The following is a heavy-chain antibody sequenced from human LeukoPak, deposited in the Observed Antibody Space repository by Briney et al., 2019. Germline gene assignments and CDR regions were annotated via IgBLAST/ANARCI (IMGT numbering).Heavy chain of an antibody. CDR2: IKSKTEGGTR. CDR3: AQGQGAYGDLRGLFDY. V-gene: IGHV3-15*01. Sequence: PGGSLRLSCAASGFTFNSAWMSWVRQAPGKGLEWVGRIKSKTEGGTRDFAAPVKGRFIISRDDSKNILYLQMSNLETEDTAVYYCAQGQGAYGDLRGLFDYWGQGTLVTVSS. D-gene: IGHD4-17*01. J-gene: IGHJ4*02. CDR1: GFTFNSAW.